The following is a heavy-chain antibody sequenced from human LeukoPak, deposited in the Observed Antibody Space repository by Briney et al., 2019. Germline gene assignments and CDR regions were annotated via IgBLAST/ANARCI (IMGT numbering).Heavy chain of an antibody. D-gene: IGHD3-9*01. CDR2: IYGGGTT. V-gene: IGHV3-53*01. CDR3: ARESKYYDILTGFF. Sequence: GGSLRLSCAASGFTVSSDYMSWVRQAPGKGLEWVSVIYGGGTTYYADSVKGRFTISRDNSNNTLYLQMNGLRAEDTAVYYCARESKYYDILTGFFGGQGTLVTVSS. J-gene: IGHJ4*02. CDR1: GFTVSSDY.